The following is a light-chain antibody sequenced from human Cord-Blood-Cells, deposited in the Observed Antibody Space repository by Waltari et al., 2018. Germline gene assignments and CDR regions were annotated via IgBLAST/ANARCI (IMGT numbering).Light chain of an antibody. CDR3: QQINSDALT. V-gene: IGKV1-9*01. Sequence: IQLTQSPSSLSASVGDRVTITCRASQGISSYLAWYQQKPGKAPKLLIYASSTLQSGVPSRFSGNESGTDFTRTISSLQPEDVAPYSWQQINSDALTFGGATKVEI. CDR2: ASS. J-gene: IGKJ4*01. CDR1: QGISSY.